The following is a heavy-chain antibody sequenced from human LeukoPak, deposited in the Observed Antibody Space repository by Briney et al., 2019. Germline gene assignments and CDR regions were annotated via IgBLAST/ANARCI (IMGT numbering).Heavy chain of an antibody. D-gene: IGHD3-22*01. CDR3: ARGPLLDSSGYPIDY. J-gene: IGHJ4*02. V-gene: IGHV3-30-3*01. CDR1: GFTFSSYA. Sequence: GSLRLSCAASGFTFSSYAMHWVRQAPGEGLEWVAVISYDGSNKYYADSVKGRFTISRDNSKNTLYLQMNSLRAEDTAVYYCARGPLLDSSGYPIDYWGQGTLVTVSS. CDR2: ISYDGSNK.